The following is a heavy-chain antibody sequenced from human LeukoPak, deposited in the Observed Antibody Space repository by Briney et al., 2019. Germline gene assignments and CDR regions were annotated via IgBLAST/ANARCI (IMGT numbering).Heavy chain of an antibody. CDR2: LSYSGST. CDR3: ARRTSKSTYDTSGYPLGMAV. Sequence: KPSETLSLTCTASGGYISSSGYYGDWIRQPPGKGLEWIGSLSYSGSTYYNPSLKSRVAISVDTSKNQFSLKLNSVTAADTAVYYCARRTSKSTYDTSGYPLGMAVWGQGTTVTVSS. J-gene: IGHJ6*02. V-gene: IGHV4-39*01. D-gene: IGHD3-22*01. CDR1: GGYISSSGYY.